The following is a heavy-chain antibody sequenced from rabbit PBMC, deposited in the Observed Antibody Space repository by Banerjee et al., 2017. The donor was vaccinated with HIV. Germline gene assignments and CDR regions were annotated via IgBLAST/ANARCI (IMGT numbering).Heavy chain of an antibody. V-gene: IGHV1S40*01. J-gene: IGHJ4*01. D-gene: IGHD4-2*01. CDR3: ARPGSTIYYFNL. CDR2: IYTSSGST. Sequence: LEWIGCIYTSSGSTAYAIWAKGRFTVSKTSSTTVTLQMTSLTVADTATYFCARPGSTIYYFNLWGPDPRHRL.